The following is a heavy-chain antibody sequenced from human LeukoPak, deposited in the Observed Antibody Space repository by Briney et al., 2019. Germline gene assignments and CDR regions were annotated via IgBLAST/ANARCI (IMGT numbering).Heavy chain of an antibody. CDR3: ARHPPYGHFSGGDWFDP. Sequence: PSETLSLTCTVSGGSISSSSYYWGWIRQPPGKGLEWIGSIYYSGSTYYNPSLKSRVTISVDTSKNQFSLKLSSVTAADTAVYYCARHPPYGHFSGGDWFDPWGQGTLVTVSS. CDR2: IYYSGST. J-gene: IGHJ5*02. V-gene: IGHV4-39*01. CDR1: GGSISSSSYY. D-gene: IGHD3-10*01.